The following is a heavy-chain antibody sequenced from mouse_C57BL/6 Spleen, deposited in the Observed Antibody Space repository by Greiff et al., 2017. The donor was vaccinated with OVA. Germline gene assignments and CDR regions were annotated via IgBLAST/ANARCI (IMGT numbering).Heavy chain of an antibody. CDR3: GGYCSSYEYFDV. D-gene: IGHD1-1*01. CDR2: IYPGSGST. J-gene: IGHJ1*03. CDR1: GYTFTSYW. V-gene: IGHV1-55*01. Sequence: QVQLQQSGAELVKPGASVKMSCKASGYTFTSYWIPWVKQRPGQGLEWIGGIYPGSGSTKYNEKFKGKATLTVDTSSSTAYMQLSSLTSDDSAVYDCGGYCSSYEYFDVWGTGTTLTVSS.